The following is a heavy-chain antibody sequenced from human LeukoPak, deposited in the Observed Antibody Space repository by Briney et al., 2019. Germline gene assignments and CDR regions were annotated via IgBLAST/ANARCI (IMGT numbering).Heavy chain of an antibody. CDR1: GYRFTNYW. D-gene: IGHD6-19*01. CDR2: IYPCDADT. Sequence: GESLKISCKGSGYRFTNYWIGWVRQLPGKGLEGMGIIYPCDADTRYSPSFQGQVTISTDKSITTAYLQWSSLKASDTAMYYCPTHMAMAGSSPFDNWGQGTLVTVSS. J-gene: IGHJ4*02. V-gene: IGHV5-51*01. CDR3: PTHMAMAGSSPFDN.